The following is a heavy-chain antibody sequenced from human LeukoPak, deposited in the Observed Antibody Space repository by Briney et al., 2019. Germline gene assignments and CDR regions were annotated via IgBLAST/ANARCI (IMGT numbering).Heavy chain of an antibody. D-gene: IGHD2-15*01. CDR1: GGSFSGYY. V-gene: IGHV4-34*01. Sequence: SETLSLTCAVYGGSFSGYYWSWIRQPPGKGLEWIGEINHSGSTNYNPSLKGRVTISVDTSKKQFSLRLNSVTAADTAIYYCASDLRDVVVAATYLFDPWGQGTLVSVSS. J-gene: IGHJ5*02. CDR3: ASDLRDVVVAATYLFDP. CDR2: INHSGST.